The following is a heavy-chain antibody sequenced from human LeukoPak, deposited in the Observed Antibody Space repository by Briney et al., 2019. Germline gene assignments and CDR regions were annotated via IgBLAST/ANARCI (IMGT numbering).Heavy chain of an antibody. CDR2: ISYDGGNK. Sequence: GRSLRLSCAASGFTFSNYAMHWVRQAPGKGLEWVAVISYDGGNKYYADSVKGRFTISRDNSKNTLSLQMNSLRADDTAAYYCAKDSGYSSSWYAIDIWGQGTMVTVSS. J-gene: IGHJ3*02. CDR1: GFTFSNYA. V-gene: IGHV3-30*18. D-gene: IGHD6-13*01. CDR3: AKDSGYSSSWYAIDI.